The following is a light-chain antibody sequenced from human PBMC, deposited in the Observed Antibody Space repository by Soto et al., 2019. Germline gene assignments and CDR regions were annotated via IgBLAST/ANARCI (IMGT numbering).Light chain of an antibody. Sequence: IVVTHSTGTLSLSPGGRATLSCRASHSVSSSYLAWYQQKPGQAPRLLIYGASSRATGIPDRFSGSGSGTDFTLTISRLEPEDFAVYYCQQYGSSPRLTFGGGTKVDI. V-gene: IGKV3-20*01. CDR2: GAS. J-gene: IGKJ4*01. CDR3: QQYGSSPRLT. CDR1: HSVSSSY.